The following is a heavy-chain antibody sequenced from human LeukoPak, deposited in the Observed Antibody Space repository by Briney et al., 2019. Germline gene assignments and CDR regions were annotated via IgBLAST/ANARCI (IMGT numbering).Heavy chain of an antibody. CDR1: GFTFSSYG. Sequence: GGSLRLSCAASGFTFSSYGRHWVRQAPGKGLVWVSRINSDGSSTSYADSVKGRFTISRDNAKNTLYLQMNSLRAEDTAVYYCAREVVVLTGYYTYYYYGMDVWGKGTTVIVSS. CDR3: AREVVVLTGYYTYYYYGMDV. V-gene: IGHV3-74*01. CDR2: INSDGSST. J-gene: IGHJ6*04. D-gene: IGHD3-9*01.